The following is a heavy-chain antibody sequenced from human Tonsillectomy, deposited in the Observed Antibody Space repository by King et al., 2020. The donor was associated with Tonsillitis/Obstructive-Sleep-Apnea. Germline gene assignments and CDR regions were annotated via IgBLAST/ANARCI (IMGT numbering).Heavy chain of an antibody. D-gene: IGHD2-15*01. CDR3: AKGGGRGVVVPNWFDP. CDR1: GFTFDNYA. J-gene: IGHJ5*02. CDR2: ISWNSGSI. Sequence: VQLVESGGGLVQPGRSLRLSCAASGFTFDNYAMHWVRQAPGKGLEWVSGISWNSGSIGYADSVKGRFTISRDNAKNSLYLQMNSLRAEDTAFYYCAKGGGRGVVVPNWFDPWGQGTLVTVSS. V-gene: IGHV3-9*01.